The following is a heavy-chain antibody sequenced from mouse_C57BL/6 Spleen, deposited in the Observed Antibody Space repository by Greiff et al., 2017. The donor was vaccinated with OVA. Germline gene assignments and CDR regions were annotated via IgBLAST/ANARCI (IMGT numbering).Heavy chain of an antibody. CDR3: ARGGGYYWYFDV. V-gene: IGHV1-26*01. J-gene: IGHJ1*03. CDR1: GYTFTDYY. CDR2: INPNNGGT. Sequence: EVQLQQSGPELVKPGASVKISCKASGYTFTDYYMNWVKQSHGKSLEWIGDINPNNGGTSYNQKFKGKATLTVDKSSSTAYMALRSLTSEDSAVYYCARGGGYYWYFDVWGTGTTVTVSS. D-gene: IGHD2-2*01.